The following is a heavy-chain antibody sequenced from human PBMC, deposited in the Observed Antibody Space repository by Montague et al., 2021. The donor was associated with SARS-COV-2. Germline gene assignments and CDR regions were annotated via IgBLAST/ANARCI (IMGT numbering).Heavy chain of an antibody. CDR2: MYNSRSS. J-gene: IGHJ6*02. CDR3: GSEGIPTPGAEWKILHHHGMDV. CDR1: GGSISAYY. D-gene: IGHD1-14*01. Sequence: SETLSLTCTVSGGSISAYYWSWIRQPPGKGLEWIAYMYNSRSSNYNPSLKSRVSISVDTSKSQFSLKLTSVTAADTAVYYCGSEGIPTPGAEWKILHHHGMDVWGQGTTVTVSS. V-gene: IGHV4-59*13.